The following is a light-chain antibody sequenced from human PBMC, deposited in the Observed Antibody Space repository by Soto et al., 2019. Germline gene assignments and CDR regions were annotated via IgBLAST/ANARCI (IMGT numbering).Light chain of an antibody. J-gene: IGKJ5*01. V-gene: IGKV1-33*01. CDR1: HDITNY. CDR3: QQYDDLPIT. Sequence: DIHMTQSPSSLSVSVGDRVTITCQASHDITNYLNWYQKKPGKAPKLLIYDVSKLETGVPSRFSGSGSGTDFNFTISRLQTEDIATYLCQQYDDLPITVGQGTRREIK. CDR2: DVS.